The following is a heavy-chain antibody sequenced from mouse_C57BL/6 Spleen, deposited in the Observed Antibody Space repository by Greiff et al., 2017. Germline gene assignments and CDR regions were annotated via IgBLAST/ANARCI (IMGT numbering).Heavy chain of an antibody. J-gene: IGHJ2*01. V-gene: IGHV1-55*01. CDR2: IYPGSGST. D-gene: IGHD2-12*01. CDR3: VGGGLPYMGDY. Sequence: QVQLQQSGAELVKPGASVKMSCKASGYTFTSYWITWVKQRPGQGLEWIGDIYPGSGSTNYNEKFKSKATLTVDTSSSTAYMQLSSLTSEDSAVYYCVGGGLPYMGDYWGQGTTLTVSS. CDR1: GYTFTSYW.